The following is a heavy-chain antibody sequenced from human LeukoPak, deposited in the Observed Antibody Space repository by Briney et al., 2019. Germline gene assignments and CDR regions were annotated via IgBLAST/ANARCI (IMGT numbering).Heavy chain of an antibody. D-gene: IGHD2-2*01. V-gene: IGHV4-59*01. CDR3: ARDAVVPAAIGYYYYGMDV. CDR1: GGSISSYY. Sequence: PSETLSLTCTVSGGSISSYYWSWIRQPPGKGLEWIGYIYYSGSTNYNPSLKSRVTISVDTSKNQFSLKLSSVTAADTAVYYCARDAVVPAAIGYYYYGMDVWGQGTTVTVSS. CDR2: IYYSGST. J-gene: IGHJ6*02.